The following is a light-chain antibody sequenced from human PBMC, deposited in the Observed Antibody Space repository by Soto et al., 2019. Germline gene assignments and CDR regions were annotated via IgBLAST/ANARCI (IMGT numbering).Light chain of an antibody. Sequence: VMTQSPVTLSVSPGERATLSCRASQSIRSHLAWYQQRPGQAPSLLIFCASTRATGVPARFSGSESGTEFTLTINSLQSEDVAVYFCQQYNDWPRTFGGGTKVDIK. J-gene: IGKJ4*01. CDR2: CAS. CDR3: QQYNDWPRT. CDR1: QSIRSH. V-gene: IGKV3-15*01.